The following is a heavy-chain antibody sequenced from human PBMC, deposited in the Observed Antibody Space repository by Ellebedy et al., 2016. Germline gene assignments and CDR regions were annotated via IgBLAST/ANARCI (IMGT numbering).Heavy chain of an antibody. J-gene: IGHJ4*02. V-gene: IGHV4-59*01. Sequence: GSLRLSXTVSGGSISSYYWSWIRQPPGKGLEWIGYIYYSGSTNYNPSLKSRVTISVDTSKNQFSLKLSSVTAADTAVYYCARVDTGRVQDWGQGTLVTVSS. D-gene: IGHD3-10*01. CDR1: GGSISSYY. CDR3: ARVDTGRVQD. CDR2: IYYSGST.